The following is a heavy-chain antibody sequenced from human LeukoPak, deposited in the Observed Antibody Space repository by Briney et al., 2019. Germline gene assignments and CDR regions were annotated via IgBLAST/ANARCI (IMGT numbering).Heavy chain of an antibody. D-gene: IGHD3-3*01. CDR3: ARDHSYDFWRGYYRSEPHSAFDI. Sequence: GGSLRLSCAASGFTFSSYSMNWVRQAPGKGLEWVSYISSSSSTIYYADSVKGRFTISRDNAKNSLYLQMNSLRAEDTAVYYCARDHSYDFWRGYYRSEPHSAFDIWGQGTMVTVSS. V-gene: IGHV3-48*01. J-gene: IGHJ3*02. CDR1: GFTFSSYS. CDR2: ISSSSSTI.